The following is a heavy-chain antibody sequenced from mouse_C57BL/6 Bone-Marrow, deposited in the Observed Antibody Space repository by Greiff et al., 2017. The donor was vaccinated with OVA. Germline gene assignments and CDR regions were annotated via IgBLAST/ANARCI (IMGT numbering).Heavy chain of an antibody. V-gene: IGHV1-74*01. CDR3: AIRGWFWFAY. D-gene: IGHD2-3*01. Sequence: VQLQQPGVDLVKPGASVKVSCKASGYTFSSYWMHWVKQRPGQGLGWIGRIHPSDSDTNYNQQFKGKATLTVDESSSTGYMPLSSLTSEDSAVYYCAIRGWFWFAYWGQGTLVTVSA. J-gene: IGHJ3*01. CDR1: GYTFSSYW. CDR2: IHPSDSDT.